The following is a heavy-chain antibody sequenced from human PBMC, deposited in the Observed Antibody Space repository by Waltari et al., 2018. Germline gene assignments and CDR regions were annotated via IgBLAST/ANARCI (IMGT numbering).Heavy chain of an antibody. D-gene: IGHD5-12*01. Sequence: QVQLQESGPGLVKPSETLSLTCTVSGGSISSHYWSWIRQPPGKGLELIGYIYYSGSTNYNPSLKSRVTISVDTSKNQFSLKLSSVTAADTAVYYCARRTQSGSYFDYWGQGTLVTVSS. V-gene: IGHV4-59*11. CDR3: ARRTQSGSYFDY. CDR1: GGSISSHY. CDR2: IYYSGST. J-gene: IGHJ4*02.